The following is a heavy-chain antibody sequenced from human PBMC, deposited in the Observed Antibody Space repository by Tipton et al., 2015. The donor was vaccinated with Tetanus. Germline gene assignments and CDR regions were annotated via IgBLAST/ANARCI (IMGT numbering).Heavy chain of an antibody. CDR2: IYENGDT. V-gene: IGHV4-39*01. J-gene: IGHJ3*02. CDR1: GDSISSSTYY. D-gene: IGHD6-19*01. CDR3: ARTGPVAGTVRDAFDI. Sequence: TLSLTCSLSGDSISSSTYYWGWICQPPGKGLEWIGSIYENGDTYYNPSLKSRLTISVDTSKNQFSLKLSSVTAADTAVYYCARTGPVAGTVRDAFDIWGQGTMVTVSS.